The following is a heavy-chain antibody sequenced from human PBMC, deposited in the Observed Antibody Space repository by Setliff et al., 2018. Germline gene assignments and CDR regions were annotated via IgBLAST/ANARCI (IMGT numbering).Heavy chain of an antibody. CDR1: GGSISSGDYY. J-gene: IGHJ4*02. CDR2: IYYSGST. Sequence: SETLSLTCTVSGGSISSGDYYWSWIRQPPGKGLEWIGYIYYSGSTYYNPSLKSRVTISVDTSKNQFSLKLSSATAADTAVYYCARDLSGPTSTLFDYWGQGTLVTVSS. V-gene: IGHV4-30-4*08. CDR3: ARDLSGPTSTLFDY. D-gene: IGHD6-25*01.